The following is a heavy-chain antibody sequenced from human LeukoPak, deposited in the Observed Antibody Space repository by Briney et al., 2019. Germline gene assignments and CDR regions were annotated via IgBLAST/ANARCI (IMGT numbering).Heavy chain of an antibody. CDR3: ARRGASSEYFHD. CDR2: IYPGDSDT. V-gene: IGHV5-51*01. CDR1: RNSFTTYW. J-gene: IGHJ1*01. Sequence: GESLKISCKDSRNSFTTYWIGWVRQMPGKGLEWMGTIYPGDSDTRYSPSFQGQVTISVDKYINTAYLHWSSLKASDTAMYYCARRGASSEYFHDWGQGTLVTVSS.